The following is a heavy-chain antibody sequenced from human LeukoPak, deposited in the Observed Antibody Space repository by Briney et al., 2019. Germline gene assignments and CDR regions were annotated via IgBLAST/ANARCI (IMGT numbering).Heavy chain of an antibody. D-gene: IGHD6-19*01. CDR1: GYTFTGYY. V-gene: IGHV1-2*02. CDR2: INPNSGGT. Sequence: PGASVKVSCKASGYTFTGYYMHWVRQAPGQGLEWMGWINPNSGGTNYAQRFQGRVTMTRDTSISTAYMELSRLRSDDTAVYYCARDLGYGYSSGWYWGQGTLVTVSS. J-gene: IGHJ4*02. CDR3: ARDLGYGYSSGWY.